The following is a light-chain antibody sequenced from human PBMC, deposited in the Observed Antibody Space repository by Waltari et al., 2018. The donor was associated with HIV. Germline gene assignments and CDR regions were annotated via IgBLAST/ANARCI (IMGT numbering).Light chain of an antibody. CDR3: LSYTITNTLV. V-gene: IGLV2-14*01. Sequence: QSALTQPASVSGSPGQSITISCTGTSSDIGGHYSVSWYQQLPGKAPKLMIYAVTYRPSGFSNRFSGSKSGNTASLTISGLQGEDEADYYCLSYTITNTLVFGGGTKLTVL. CDR1: SSDIGGHYS. CDR2: AVT. J-gene: IGLJ3*02.